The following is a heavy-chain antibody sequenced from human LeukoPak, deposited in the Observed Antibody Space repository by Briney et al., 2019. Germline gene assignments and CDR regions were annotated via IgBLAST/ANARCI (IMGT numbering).Heavy chain of an antibody. CDR2: ISSSSSYI. CDR3: ARDLWDYYDSSGYYDAFDI. CDR1: GFTFNRYS. J-gene: IGHJ3*02. Sequence: GGSLRLSCAASGFTFNRYSMNWVRQAPGKGLEWVSSISSSSSYIYYADSVKGRFTISRDNAKNSLYLQMNSLRAEDTAVYYCARDLWDYYDSSGYYDAFDIWGQGTMVTVSS. D-gene: IGHD3-22*01. V-gene: IGHV3-21*01.